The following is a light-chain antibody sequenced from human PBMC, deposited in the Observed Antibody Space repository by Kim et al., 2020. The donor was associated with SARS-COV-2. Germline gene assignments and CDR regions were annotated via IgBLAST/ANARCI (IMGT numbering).Light chain of an antibody. CDR3: MQDYYYPRT. J-gene: IGKJ1*01. CDR1: QGIRND. Sequence: ASVGERVTITCRASQGIRNDLGWYQQKPGKAPRLLVYGASTLESGIPARFSGSGSGTDFTLTISRLQPEDFAAYYCMQDYYYPRTFGQGTKVDIK. CDR2: GAS. V-gene: IGKV1-6*01.